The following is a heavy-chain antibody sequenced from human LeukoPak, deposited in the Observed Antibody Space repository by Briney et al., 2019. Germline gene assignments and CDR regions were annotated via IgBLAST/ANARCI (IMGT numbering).Heavy chain of an antibody. V-gene: IGHV3-73*01. CDR2: IRSKANSYAT. Sequence: GGSLRLSCAASGFTFSGSAMHWVRQASGKGLEWVGRIRSKANSYATAYAASVKGRFTISRDDSKNTAYLQMNSLKIEDTAVYYCTGSFGELTFFDYWGQGTLVTVSS. CDR3: TGSFGELTFFDY. D-gene: IGHD3-10*01. J-gene: IGHJ4*02. CDR1: GFTFSGSA.